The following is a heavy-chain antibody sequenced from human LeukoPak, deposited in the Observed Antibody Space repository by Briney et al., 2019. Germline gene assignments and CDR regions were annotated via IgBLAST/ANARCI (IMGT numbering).Heavy chain of an antibody. CDR3: ARATVAGFGEFRFDY. D-gene: IGHD3-10*01. Sequence: PGGSLRLSCAASGFTFSSHGMNWVRQAPGQGLEWVSSISSSSSYIYYADSVKGRFTISRDNAKNSLYLQMNSLRAEDTAVYYCARATVAGFGEFRFDYWGQGTLVTVSS. CDR2: ISSSSSYI. CDR1: GFTFSSHG. V-gene: IGHV3-21*01. J-gene: IGHJ4*02.